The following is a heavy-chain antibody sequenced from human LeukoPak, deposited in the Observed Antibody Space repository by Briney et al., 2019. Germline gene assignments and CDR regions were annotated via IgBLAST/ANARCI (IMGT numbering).Heavy chain of an antibody. CDR2: IYYSGST. CDR3: ARERDYSSSYGMDV. J-gene: IGHJ6*02. CDR1: GGSISSYY. V-gene: IGHV4-59*01. D-gene: IGHD6-13*01. Sequence: PETLSLTCTVSGGSISSYYWSWIRQPPGKGLEWIGYIYYSGSTNYNPSLKSRVTISVDTSKNQFSLKLSSVTAADTAVYYCARERDYSSSYGMDVWGQGTTVTVSS.